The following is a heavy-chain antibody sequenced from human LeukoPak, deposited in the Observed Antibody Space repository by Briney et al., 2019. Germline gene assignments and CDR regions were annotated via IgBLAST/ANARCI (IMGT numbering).Heavy chain of an antibody. J-gene: IGHJ3*02. CDR1: GFTFSDYY. Sequence: GSLRLSCAASGFTFSDYYMSWIRQAPGKGLEWISYISSSGSTIYYADSVKGRFTISRDNAKNSLYLQMNSLRAEDTAVYYCARELWSGYYTSDAFDIWGQGTMVTVSS. CDR2: ISSSGSTI. V-gene: IGHV3-11*01. CDR3: ARELWSGYYTSDAFDI. D-gene: IGHD3-3*01.